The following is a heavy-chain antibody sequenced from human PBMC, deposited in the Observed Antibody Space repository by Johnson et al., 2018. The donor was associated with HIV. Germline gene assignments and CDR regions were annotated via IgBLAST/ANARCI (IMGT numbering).Heavy chain of an antibody. CDR3: ARERSGWYGDAFDI. CDR1: GLTVSTND. CDR2: IYSGDST. V-gene: IGHV3-66*01. D-gene: IGHD6-19*01. Sequence: VQLVESGGGLIQPGGSLRLSCAASGLTVSTNDINWVRQAPGKGLEWVAIIYSGDSTYYADSLEGRFTISRDKSKNTLYLQMNSLRAEDTAVYYCARERSGWYGDAFDIWGQGTMVTVSS. J-gene: IGHJ3*02.